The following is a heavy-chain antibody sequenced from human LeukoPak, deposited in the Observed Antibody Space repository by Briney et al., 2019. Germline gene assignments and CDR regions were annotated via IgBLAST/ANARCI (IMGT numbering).Heavy chain of an antibody. Sequence: SLRLSCAASGFTFDDYAMHWVRQAPGKGLEWVSGISWNSGSIGYADSVKGRFTISRDNAKNSLYLQMDSLRAEDTALYYCAKDPTGATYNYFDYWGQGTLVTVSS. CDR1: GFTFDDYA. D-gene: IGHD1-26*01. J-gene: IGHJ4*02. CDR2: ISWNSGSI. CDR3: AKDPTGATYNYFDY. V-gene: IGHV3-9*01.